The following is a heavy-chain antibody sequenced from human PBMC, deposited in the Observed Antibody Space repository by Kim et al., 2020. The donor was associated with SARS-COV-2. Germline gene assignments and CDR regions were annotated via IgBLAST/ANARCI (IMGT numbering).Heavy chain of an antibody. CDR3: ARDSGGDYDP. J-gene: IGHJ5*02. Sequence: TYYNPSLKSRVTISVDTSKNQFSLKLSSVTAADTAVYYCARDSGGDYDPWGQGTLVTVSS. D-gene: IGHD2-21*02. CDR2: T. V-gene: IGHV4-31*02.